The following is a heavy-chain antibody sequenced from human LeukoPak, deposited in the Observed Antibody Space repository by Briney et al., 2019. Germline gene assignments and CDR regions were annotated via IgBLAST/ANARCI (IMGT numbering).Heavy chain of an antibody. Sequence: ASVKVSCKASGYTFTNYYIHWVRQAPGQGLEWMGIINPSIGTTSYAQKFQGRITMTRDTSTSTVYMELSSLRSEDTAVYYCAEIVGATNGYFDYWGQGTLVTVSS. CDR3: AEIVGATNGYFDY. J-gene: IGHJ4*02. CDR1: GYTFTNYY. V-gene: IGHV1-46*01. D-gene: IGHD1-26*01. CDR2: INPSIGTT.